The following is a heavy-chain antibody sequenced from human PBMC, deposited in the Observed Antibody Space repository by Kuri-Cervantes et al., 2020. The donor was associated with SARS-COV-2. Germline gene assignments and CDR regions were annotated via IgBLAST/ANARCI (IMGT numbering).Heavy chain of an antibody. CDR3: AKDRGAYQNALAY. D-gene: IGHD1-26*01. CDR1: GFTFSSYG. V-gene: IGHV3-30*02. CDR2: IRYDGNSK. J-gene: IGHJ4*02. Sequence: GESLKISCAASGFTFSSYGMHWVRQAPGKGLDWVAFIRYDGNSKFYADSVKGRFTISRDNSRSTLFLQMSGLKSEDTSIYYCAKDRGAYQNALAYWGQGTLVTVSS.